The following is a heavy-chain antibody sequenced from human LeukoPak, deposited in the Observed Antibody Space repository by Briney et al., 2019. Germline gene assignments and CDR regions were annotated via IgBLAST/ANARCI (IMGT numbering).Heavy chain of an antibody. Sequence: GGSLRLSCAASGFTFSSYGMHWVRQAPGKGLEWVAVISYDGSNKYYADSVKGRFTISRDNAKSSIYLQMNSLRADDTAIYYCAKDGQTGEWELEHWGQGTLVTVSS. CDR1: GFTFSSYG. CDR2: ISYDGSNK. CDR3: AKDGQTGEWELEH. D-gene: IGHD7-27*01. V-gene: IGHV3-30*18. J-gene: IGHJ1*01.